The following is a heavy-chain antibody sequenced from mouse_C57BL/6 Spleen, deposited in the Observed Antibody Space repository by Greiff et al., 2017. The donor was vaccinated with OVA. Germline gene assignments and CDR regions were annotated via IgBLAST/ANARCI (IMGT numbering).Heavy chain of an antibody. CDR1: GFTFSSYG. V-gene: IGHV5-6*02. CDR2: ISSGGSYT. Sequence: DVMLVESGGDLVKPGGSLKLSCAASGFTFSSYGMSWVRQTPDKRLEWVATISSGGSYTYYTDSVKGRVTISRDNAKNTLYLHMSSLKSEDTAMYDCAGYDYDVYYFDYWGQGTTLTVSS. D-gene: IGHD2-4*01. CDR3: AGYDYDVYYFDY. J-gene: IGHJ2*01.